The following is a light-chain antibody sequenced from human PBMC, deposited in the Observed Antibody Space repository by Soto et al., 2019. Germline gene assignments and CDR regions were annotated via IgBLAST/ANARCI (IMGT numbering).Light chain of an antibody. Sequence: QAVVTQPHSVSGAPGQRVTISCTGSSSNIGAGYDVNWYQQLPGIAPKLLIYRNNNRPSGVPDRFSGSKSGNSASLAITGLQDEDEADYYCQSYDSSLSGYVVFGGRTKLTVL. J-gene: IGLJ2*01. CDR3: QSYDSSLSGYVV. CDR2: RNN. V-gene: IGLV1-40*01. CDR1: SSNIGAGYD.